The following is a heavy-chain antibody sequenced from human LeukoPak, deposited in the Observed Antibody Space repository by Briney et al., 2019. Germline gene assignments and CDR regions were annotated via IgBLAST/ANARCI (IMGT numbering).Heavy chain of an antibody. V-gene: IGHV3-23*01. CDR1: GFTFSSYA. Sequence: QSGGSLRLSCAASGFTFSSYAMSWVRQAPGKGLEWVSAISGSGGSTYYADSVKGRFTISRDNSKNTLYLQMNSLRAEDTAVYYCVKAPANSRSGYYCFDYWGQGTLVTVSS. CDR2: ISGSGGST. D-gene: IGHD3-22*01. J-gene: IGHJ4*02. CDR3: VKAPANSRSGYYCFDY.